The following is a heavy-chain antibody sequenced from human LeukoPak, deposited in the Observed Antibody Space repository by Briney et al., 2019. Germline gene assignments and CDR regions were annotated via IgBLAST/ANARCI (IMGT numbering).Heavy chain of an antibody. Sequence: PGGSLRLSFAASGFTVSSNYMSWVRQAPGEGLEWVSVIYSGGSTYYADSVKGRFTISRDNSKNTLYLQMNSLRAEDTAVYYCARALNYGSGAPSWFDPWGQGTLVTVSS. J-gene: IGHJ5*02. CDR1: GFTVSSNY. CDR2: IYSGGST. CDR3: ARALNYGSGAPSWFDP. D-gene: IGHD3-10*01. V-gene: IGHV3-53*01.